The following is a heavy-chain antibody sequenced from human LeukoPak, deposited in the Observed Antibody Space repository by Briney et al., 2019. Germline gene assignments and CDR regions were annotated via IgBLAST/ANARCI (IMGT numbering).Heavy chain of an antibody. CDR1: GYTLTELS. J-gene: IGHJ6*03. Sequence: GASVKVSCKVSGYTLTELSMHWVRQAPGKGLEWMGGFDPEDGETIYAQKFQGRVTMTEDTSTDTAYMELSSLRSEDTAVYYCARGRKKVPAATRYYYYYYYMDVWGKGTTVTVSS. V-gene: IGHV1-24*01. CDR3: ARGRKKVPAATRYYYYYYYMDV. CDR2: FDPEDGET. D-gene: IGHD2-2*01.